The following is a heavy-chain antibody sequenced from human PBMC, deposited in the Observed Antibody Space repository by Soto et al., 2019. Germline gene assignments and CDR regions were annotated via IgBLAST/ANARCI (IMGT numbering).Heavy chain of an antibody. CDR1: GGSISSSSYY. CDR3: ARTSGDSSGWEDFDY. CDR2: IYYSGST. V-gene: IGHV4-39*01. Sequence: QLQLQESGPGLVKPSETLSLTCTVSGGSISSSSYYWGWIRQPPGKGLEWIGSIYYSGSTYYNPSLKGRVTISVDTSKNQFSLKPSSVTAADTAVYYCARTSGDSSGWEDFDYWGQRTLVTVSS. D-gene: IGHD6-19*01. J-gene: IGHJ4*02.